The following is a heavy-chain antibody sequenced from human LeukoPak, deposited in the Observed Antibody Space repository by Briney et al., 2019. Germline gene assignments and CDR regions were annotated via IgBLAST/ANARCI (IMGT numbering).Heavy chain of an antibody. CDR2: ISSSSSYI. J-gene: IGHJ6*03. CDR1: GFTFSSYS. CDR3: ARARWLLYYYYYMDV. V-gene: IGHV3-21*01. Sequence: PGGSLRLSCAASGFTFSSYSMNWVRQAPGKGLEWVSSISSSSSYIYYADSVKGRFTISRDNAKNSLYLQMNSLRAEDTAVYYCARARWLLYYYYYMDVWGKGTTVTISS. D-gene: IGHD5-12*01.